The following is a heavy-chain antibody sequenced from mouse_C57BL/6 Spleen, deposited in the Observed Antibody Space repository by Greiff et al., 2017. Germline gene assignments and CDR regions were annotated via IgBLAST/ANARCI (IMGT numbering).Heavy chain of an antibody. Sequence: QVQLQQPGTELVKPGASVKLSCKASGYTFTSYWMHWVKQRPGQGLEWIGNINPSNGGTNYNEKLKSKATLTVDKSSSTAYMQLSSLTSEDSAVYYCAREWGLDYAMDYWGQGTSVTVSS. CDR2: INPSNGGT. D-gene: IGHD2-4*01. J-gene: IGHJ4*01. V-gene: IGHV1-53*01. CDR1: GYTFTSYW. CDR3: AREWGLDYAMDY.